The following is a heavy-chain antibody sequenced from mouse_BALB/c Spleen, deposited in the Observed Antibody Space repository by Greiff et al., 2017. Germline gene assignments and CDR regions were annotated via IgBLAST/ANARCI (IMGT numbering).Heavy chain of an antibody. CDR2: ISYSGST. Sequence: EVKLMESGPGLVKPSQSLSLTCTVTGYSITSDYAWNWIRQFPGNKLEWMGYISYSGSTSYNPSLKSRISITRDTSKNQFFLQLNSVTTEDTATYYCAREKYDYDVWFAYWGQGTLVTVSA. V-gene: IGHV3-2*02. CDR1: GYSITSDYA. CDR3: AREKYDYDVWFAY. J-gene: IGHJ3*01. D-gene: IGHD2-4*01.